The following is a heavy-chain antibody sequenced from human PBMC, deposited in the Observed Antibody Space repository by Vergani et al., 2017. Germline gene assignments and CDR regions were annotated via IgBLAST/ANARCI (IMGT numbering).Heavy chain of an antibody. J-gene: IGHJ4*02. CDR1: GFTLRNYD. Sequence: QVQLVESGGGVVQRGGSLRLSCATSGFTLRNYDMQWIRQGPGKGLEFVAFIQFDGSNQYYADSVKGRFTLSRDFSNNTLYLQRNSLRTDDTATYYCAKHFRGWGIDYWGQGTQVIVSS. V-gene: IGHV3-30*02. CDR3: AKHFRGWGIDY. D-gene: IGHD3-16*01. CDR2: IQFDGSNQ.